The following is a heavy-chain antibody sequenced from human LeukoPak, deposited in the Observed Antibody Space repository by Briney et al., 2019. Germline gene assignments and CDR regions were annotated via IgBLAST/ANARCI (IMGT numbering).Heavy chain of an antibody. J-gene: IGHJ4*02. Sequence: GGSLRLSCETSGFTFSSYAMHWVRQAPGKGLEWVAVIWFDATTKYYGDSVRGRFTISRDNSKNTLYLQMNTLRVDDTAVYYCARGYRRDGYYFDYWGQGTLVTVSS. CDR2: IWFDATTK. V-gene: IGHV3-33*01. CDR3: ARGYRRDGYYFDY. CDR1: GFTFSSYA. D-gene: IGHD5-24*01.